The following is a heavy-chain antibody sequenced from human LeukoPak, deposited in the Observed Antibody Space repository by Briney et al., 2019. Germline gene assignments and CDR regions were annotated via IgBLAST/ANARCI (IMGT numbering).Heavy chain of an antibody. V-gene: IGHV3-23*01. Sequence: GGSLRLSCVASGFTFSSYSMTRVRQAPGKGLEWVSTISGSCGNTYFADSVKGRFTISRDNSKNTMFLQMNSLRAEDTAVYYCAKTVRYCSGGSCHGGYFDYWGQGTQVTVSS. D-gene: IGHD2-15*01. CDR3: AKTVRYCSGGSCHGGYFDY. J-gene: IGHJ4*02. CDR1: GFTFSSYS. CDR2: ISGSCGNT.